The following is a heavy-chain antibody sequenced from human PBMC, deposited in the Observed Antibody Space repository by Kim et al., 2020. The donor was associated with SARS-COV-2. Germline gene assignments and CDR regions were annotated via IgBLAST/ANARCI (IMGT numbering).Heavy chain of an antibody. V-gene: IGHV1-2*02. CDR1: GYTFTDYY. CDR3: ARLQLDILTYEYGDY. CDR2: INPNNGGT. J-gene: IGHJ4*02. Sequence: ASVKVSCKASGYTFTDYYMHWVRRAPGQGLEWLGWINPNNGGTNYAQNFQGRVTMTRDTSISTAYMELSRLRSDDTAVYYCARLQLDILTYEYGDYWGQGTLVTVSS. D-gene: IGHD3-9*01.